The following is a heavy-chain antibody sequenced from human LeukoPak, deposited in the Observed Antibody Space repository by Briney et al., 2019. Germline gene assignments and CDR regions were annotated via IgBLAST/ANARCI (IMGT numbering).Heavy chain of an antibody. CDR3: AKDGRYFDWLLPYFDY. CDR1: GFTFSSYA. V-gene: IGHV3-23*01. J-gene: IGHJ4*02. CDR2: ISGSGGST. D-gene: IGHD3-9*01. Sequence: GGSLRLSCAASGFTFSSYAMSWVRQAPGKGLEWVSAISGSGGSTYYADPVKGRFTISRDNSKNTLYLQMNSLRAEDTAVYYCAKDGRYFDWLLPYFDYWGQGTLVTVSS.